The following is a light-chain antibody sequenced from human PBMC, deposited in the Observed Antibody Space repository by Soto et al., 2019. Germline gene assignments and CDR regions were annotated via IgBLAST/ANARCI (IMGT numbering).Light chain of an antibody. CDR3: SSYAGSNWYV. Sequence: QSALTQPPSASGSPGQSVTISCTGTNSDVGGYNYVSWYQQYPGKAPKLIIHEVNERPSGVPDRFSGSKSGNTASLTVSGLQTADEADYYCSSYAGSNWYVFGTGTKVTVL. V-gene: IGLV2-8*01. J-gene: IGLJ1*01. CDR1: NSDVGGYNY. CDR2: EVN.